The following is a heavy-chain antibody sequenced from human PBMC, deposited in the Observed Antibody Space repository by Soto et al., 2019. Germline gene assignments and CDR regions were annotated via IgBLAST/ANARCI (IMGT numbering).Heavy chain of an antibody. CDR2: IYYSGST. D-gene: IGHD2-2*01. J-gene: IGHJ6*04. Sequence: SETLSLTCTVSGGSISSGDYYWSWIRQPPGKGLEWIGYIYYSGSTYYNPSLISQVAISVDTSKNQFSLKLSSVTAADTAVYFCARGAGRCSSTSCYARTYYYGMDVWGKGTTVTVSS. CDR1: GGSISSGDYY. V-gene: IGHV4-30-4*01. CDR3: ARGAGRCSSTSCYARTYYYGMDV.